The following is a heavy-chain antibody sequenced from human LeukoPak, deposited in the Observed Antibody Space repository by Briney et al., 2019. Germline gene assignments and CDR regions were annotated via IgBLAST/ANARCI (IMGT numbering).Heavy chain of an antibody. CDR1: GFNFNTNG. D-gene: IGHD1-1*01. V-gene: IGHV3-23*01. J-gene: IGHJ4*02. CDR3: ARGVYWSLDY. CDR2: IAGGDEST. Sequence: GGSLRLSCAFSGFNFNTNGMNWVRQSPGKGLEWLATIAGGDESTYYADSVKGRFAISRDNSKNTVFLHMNSLRVEDTAVYYCARGVYWSLDYWGQGTPVTVSS.